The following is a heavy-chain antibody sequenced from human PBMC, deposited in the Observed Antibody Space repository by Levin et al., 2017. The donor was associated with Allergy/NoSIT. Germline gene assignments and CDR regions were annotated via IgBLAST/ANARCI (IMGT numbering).Heavy chain of an antibody. V-gene: IGHV3-9*01. J-gene: IGHJ4*02. CDR1: GFTFDDYA. Sequence: GGSRRLSCAASGFTFDDYAMHWVRQAPGKGLEWVSGISWNSGSIGYADSVKGRFTISRDNAKNSLYLQMNSLRAEDTALYYCAKQIESSSWYYFDYWGQGTLVTVSS. D-gene: IGHD6-13*01. CDR2: ISWNSGSI. CDR3: AKQIESSSWYYFDY.